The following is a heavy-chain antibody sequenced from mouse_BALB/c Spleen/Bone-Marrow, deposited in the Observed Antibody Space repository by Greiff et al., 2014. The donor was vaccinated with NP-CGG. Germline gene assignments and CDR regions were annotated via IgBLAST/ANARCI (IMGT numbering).Heavy chain of an antibody. CDR2: IYPGDGST. CDR3: ARSGDSSGYGFAY. D-gene: IGHD3-2*01. V-gene: IGHV1S56*01. Sequence: VQLQQSGPELVKPGALVRISCKASGYTFTSYDINWVKQRPGQGLEWIGWIYPGDGSTKYNGKFKGKATLTADKSSSTAYMQLSSLTSENSAAYFCARSGDSSGYGFAYWGQGTLVTVSA. J-gene: IGHJ3*01. CDR1: GYTFTSYD.